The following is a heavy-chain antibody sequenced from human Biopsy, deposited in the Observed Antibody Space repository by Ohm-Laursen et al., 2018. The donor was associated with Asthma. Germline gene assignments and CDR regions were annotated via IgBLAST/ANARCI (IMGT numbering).Heavy chain of an antibody. D-gene: IGHD3-22*01. CDR2: IKTNRRGA. V-gene: IGHV3-23*01. CDR1: GFTFGNFA. CDR3: VKDTYEDDYGYYTFDV. Sequence: LSLTCAASGFTFGNFAMSWARQAPGKGLEWVSTIKTNRRGADYPDPAKGRFTISRDDSKNTLYLQMSSLRAKDTAVYYCVKDTYEDDYGYYTFDVWGQGTMVTVSS. J-gene: IGHJ3*01.